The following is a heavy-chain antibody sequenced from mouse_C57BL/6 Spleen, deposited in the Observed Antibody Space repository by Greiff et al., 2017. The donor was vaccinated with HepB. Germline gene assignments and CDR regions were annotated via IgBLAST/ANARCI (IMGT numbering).Heavy chain of an antibody. D-gene: IGHD3-3*01. CDR2: IWSGGST. V-gene: IGHV2-2*01. Sequence: VKLMESGPGLVQPSQSLSITCTVSGFSLTSYGVHWVRQSPGKGLEWLGVIWSGGSTDYNAAFISRLSISKDNSKSQVFFKMNSLQADDTAIYYCARGDGVPYFDVWGTGTTVTVSS. CDR3: ARGDGVPYFDV. CDR1: GFSLTSYG. J-gene: IGHJ1*03.